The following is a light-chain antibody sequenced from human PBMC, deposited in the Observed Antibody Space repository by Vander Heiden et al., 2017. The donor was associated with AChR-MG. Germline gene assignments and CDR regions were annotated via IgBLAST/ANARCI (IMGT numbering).Light chain of an antibody. Sequence: EIVLTQSPATLSLSPGERVTLSCRVSQSVGTYLAWYQQKPGQPPRLRIYDASTRATGIPARFSGSGSGTDFTLTISSLEPEDFAGCYGQQRVTFDQGVKLGI. CDR1: QSVGTY. V-gene: IGKV3-11*01. J-gene: IGKJ2*01. CDR2: DAS. CDR3: QQRVT.